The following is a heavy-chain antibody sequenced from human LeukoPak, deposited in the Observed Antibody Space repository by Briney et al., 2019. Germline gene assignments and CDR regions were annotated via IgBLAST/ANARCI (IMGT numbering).Heavy chain of an antibody. CDR2: IYYSGST. V-gene: IGHV4-39*01. CDR1: GGSISSSSYY. J-gene: IGHJ4*02. D-gene: IGHD6-19*01. Sequence: PSETLSLTCTVSGGSISSSSYYWGWIRQPPGKGLEWIGSIYYSGSTYYNPSLKSPVTISVDTSKNQFSQKLSSVTAADTAVYYCARQAVHSGSTYYFDYWGQGTLVTVSS. CDR3: ARQAVHSGSTYYFDY.